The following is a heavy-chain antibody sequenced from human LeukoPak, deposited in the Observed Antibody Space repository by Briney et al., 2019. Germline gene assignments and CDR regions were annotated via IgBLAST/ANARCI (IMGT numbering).Heavy chain of an antibody. V-gene: IGHV4-59*01. CDR2: IYYSGST. Sequence: PSETLSLTCTVSGGSISSYYWSWLRQPPGKGLEWIGYIYYSGSTNYNPSLTSRVTISVDTSNNQFSLKLSSVTAADTAVYYCARQSYCSGGSCYEGFSDYWGQGTLVSVSS. CDR1: GGSISSYY. J-gene: IGHJ4*02. CDR3: ARQSYCSGGSCYEGFSDY. D-gene: IGHD2-15*01.